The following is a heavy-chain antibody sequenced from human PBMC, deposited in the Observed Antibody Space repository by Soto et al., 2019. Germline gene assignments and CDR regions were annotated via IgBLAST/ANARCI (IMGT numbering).Heavy chain of an antibody. D-gene: IGHD4-17*01. CDR2: IYYSGST. V-gene: IGHV4-30-4*01. CDR3: AREPLYGDRNFDY. Sequence: KASETLSLTCTVSGGSISSGDYYWSWIRQPPGKGLEWIGYIYYSGSTYYNPSLKSRVTISVDTSKNQFSLKLSSVTAADTAVYYCAREPLYGDRNFDYWGQGTLVTVSS. CDR1: GGSISSGDYY. J-gene: IGHJ4*02.